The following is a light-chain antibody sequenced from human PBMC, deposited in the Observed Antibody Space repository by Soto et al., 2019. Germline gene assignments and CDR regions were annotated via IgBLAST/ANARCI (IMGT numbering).Light chain of an antibody. CDR3: QYYGTSPWT. V-gene: IGKV3-20*01. CDR2: GAS. J-gene: IGKJ1*01. CDR1: QSVSSSY. Sequence: EIVLTQSPGTLSLSPGERATLSCRASQSVSSSYLAWYQQKPGQAPRLLIYGASSRATGIPDTFSGGGSGTDFMLTISRLGPEDFEVYYCQYYGTSPWTFGQGTKVEIK.